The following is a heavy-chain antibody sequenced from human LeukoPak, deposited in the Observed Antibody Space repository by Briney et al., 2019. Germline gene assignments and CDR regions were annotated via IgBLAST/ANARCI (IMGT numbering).Heavy chain of an antibody. D-gene: IGHD5/OR15-5a*01. CDR3: ARVHDKYHPFDY. Sequence: ESLKISCKAFGYTFTNYWIGWVRQLPGKGLEWMGIIYPGIYPGDSNTRYSPSFQGQVTFSADKTINTAYLQWSSLKASDTAIYYCARVHDKYHPFDYWAQGTLVTVSS. CDR1: GYTFTNYW. V-gene: IGHV5-51*01. CDR2: IYPGIYPGDSNT. J-gene: IGHJ4*02.